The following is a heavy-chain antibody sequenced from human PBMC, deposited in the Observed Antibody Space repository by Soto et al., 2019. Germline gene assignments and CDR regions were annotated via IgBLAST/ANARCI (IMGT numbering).Heavy chain of an antibody. J-gene: IGHJ4*02. Sequence: GSLRLSCAASGFTVSDYPMSWVRQPPGEGLERVSHITRGIDRTYYADSVKGRFTISRDNSKNTMYLQLDSLRVEDTAVYFCARGEYSGSYYAVWGQGTLVTVSS. CDR3: ARGEYSGSYYAV. CDR2: ITRGIDRT. V-gene: IGHV3-23*01. D-gene: IGHD3-10*01. CDR1: GFTVSDYP.